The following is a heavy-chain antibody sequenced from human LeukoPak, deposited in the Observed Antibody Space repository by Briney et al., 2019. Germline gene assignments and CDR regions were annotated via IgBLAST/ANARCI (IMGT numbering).Heavy chain of an antibody. D-gene: IGHD3-3*01. CDR1: GFTFSSYW. V-gene: IGHV3-7*01. Sequence: PGGSLRLSCAASGFTFSSYWMSWVRQAPGKGLEWVANIKQDGSEKYYVDSVKGRFTISRDNAKNSLYLQMNSLRAEDTAVYYCAREDRTYYDFWSGYDSFDYWGQGTLVTVSS. J-gene: IGHJ4*02. CDR2: IKQDGSEK. CDR3: AREDRTYYDFWSGYDSFDY.